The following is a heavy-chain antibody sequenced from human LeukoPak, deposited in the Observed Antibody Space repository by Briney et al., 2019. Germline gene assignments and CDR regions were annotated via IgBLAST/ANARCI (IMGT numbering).Heavy chain of an antibody. CDR2: IIPILGIA. V-gene: IGHV1-69*04. CDR1: GCTFTSYG. CDR3: ARGEVTAIHIYFDL. Sequence: SVKVSCKASGCTFTSYGISWVRQAPGQGLEWMGRIIPILGIANYAQKFQGRVTITADKSTSTAYMELSSLRSEDTAVYYCARGEVTAIHIYFDLWGRGTLVTVSS. D-gene: IGHD2-21*02. J-gene: IGHJ2*01.